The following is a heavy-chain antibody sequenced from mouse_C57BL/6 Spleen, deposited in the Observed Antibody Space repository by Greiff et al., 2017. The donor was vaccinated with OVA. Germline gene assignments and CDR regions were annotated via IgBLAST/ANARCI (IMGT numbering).Heavy chain of an antibody. CDR2: IYPGDGDT. V-gene: IGHV1-80*01. D-gene: IGHD2-1*01. CDR3: ARGGYYGNYVWFAY. J-gene: IGHJ3*01. Sequence: QVQLKQSGAELVKPGASVKISCKASGYAFSSYWMNWVKQRPGKGLEWIGQIYPGDGDTNYNGKFKGKATLTADKSSSTAYMQLSSLTSEDSAVYFCARGGYYGNYVWFAYWGQGTLVTVSA. CDR1: GYAFSSYW.